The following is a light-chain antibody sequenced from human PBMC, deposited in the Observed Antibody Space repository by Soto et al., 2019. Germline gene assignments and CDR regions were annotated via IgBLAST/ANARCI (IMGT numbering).Light chain of an antibody. CDR1: SSNIGSNY. Sequence: QSALTXPPSASGTPGQRVTISCSGSSSNIGSNYVYWYQQLPGTAPKLLIYRNNQRPSGVPDRFSGSKSGTSASLAISGLRSEDEADYYCAAWDDSPYVFGTGTKVTVL. CDR3: AAWDDSPYV. J-gene: IGLJ1*01. V-gene: IGLV1-47*01. CDR2: RNN.